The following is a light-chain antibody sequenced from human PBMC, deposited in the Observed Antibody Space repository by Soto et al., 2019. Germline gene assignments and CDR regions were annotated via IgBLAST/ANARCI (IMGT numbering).Light chain of an antibody. CDR2: DVN. CDR3: CSYTTSSTYV. Sequence: QSALTQPASVSGSPGQSIAISCTGTSSDVGGYNYVSWYQQHPGEAPKLMIYDVNNRPSGVSNRFSGSKSGNTASLTISGLQAEDEADYYCCSYTTSSTYVFGTGTKVTVL. J-gene: IGLJ1*01. V-gene: IGLV2-14*03. CDR1: SSDVGGYNY.